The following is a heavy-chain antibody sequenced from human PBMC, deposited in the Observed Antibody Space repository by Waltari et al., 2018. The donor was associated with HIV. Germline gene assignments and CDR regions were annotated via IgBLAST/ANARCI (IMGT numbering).Heavy chain of an antibody. Sequence: QVRLVQSGAAVKKPGSSVKISCKASGDTFSSNAVTWVRQAPGQGLEWMGRIIPVLHTADYAQKFQGRVTITVDRSTATVYMELSSLRSDDTAVYYCARGRGIHLGMDVWGQGTTVTVSS. V-gene: IGHV1-69*04. CDR3: ARGRGIHLGMDV. CDR2: IIPVLHTA. CDR1: GDTFSSNA. J-gene: IGHJ6*02. D-gene: IGHD5-12*01.